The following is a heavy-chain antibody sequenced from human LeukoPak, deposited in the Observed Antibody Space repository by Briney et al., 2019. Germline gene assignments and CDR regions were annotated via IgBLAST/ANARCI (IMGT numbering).Heavy chain of an antibody. Sequence: GGSLRLSWAASGFTFSRYWMRWVRQAPGKGLEWVSYISSSGSTIYYADSVKGRFTLSRDNANNSLYLQMTSLRAEDTAVYYCAELGITIIGGVWGKGTTVTISS. CDR2: ISSSGSTI. CDR1: GFTFSRYW. J-gene: IGHJ6*04. CDR3: AELGITIIGGV. D-gene: IGHD3-10*02. V-gene: IGHV3-48*03.